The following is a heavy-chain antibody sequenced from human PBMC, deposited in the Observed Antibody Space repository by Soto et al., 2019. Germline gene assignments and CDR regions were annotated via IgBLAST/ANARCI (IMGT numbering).Heavy chain of an antibody. CDR1: GFSFSSYT. Sequence: GGSLRLSCAASGFSFSSYTMAWVRQAPGKGLEWVSSISGSGGSPSYADSVQGRFIISRDNSRNTFSLQMNRLRAEDTATYYCAKARCTGDTCFVPDYWGHGRLVTVSS. D-gene: IGHD2-8*02. V-gene: IGHV3-23*01. J-gene: IGHJ4*01. CDR2: ISGSGGSP. CDR3: AKARCTGDTCFVPDY.